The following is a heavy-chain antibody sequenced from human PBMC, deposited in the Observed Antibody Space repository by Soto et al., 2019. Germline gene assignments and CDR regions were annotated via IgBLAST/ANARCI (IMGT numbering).Heavy chain of an antibody. D-gene: IGHD6-6*01. CDR1: GFTFSSYG. J-gene: IGHJ5*02. CDR2: ISYDGSNK. CDR3: AKDATAARPPYGWFDP. Sequence: GGSLRLSCAASGFTFSSYGMHWVRQAPGKGLEWVAVISYDGSNKYYADSVKGRFTISRDNSKNTLYLQMNSLRAEDTAVYYCAKDATAARPPYGWFDPWGQGTLVTVSS. V-gene: IGHV3-30*18.